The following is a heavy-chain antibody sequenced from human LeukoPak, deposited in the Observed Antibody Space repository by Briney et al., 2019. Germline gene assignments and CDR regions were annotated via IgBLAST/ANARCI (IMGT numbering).Heavy chain of an antibody. V-gene: IGHV1-2*02. Sequence: ASVKVSCKASGYTFTCYYMHWVRQAPGQGLEWMGWINPNSGGTNYAQKFQGRVTMTRDTSISTAYMELNRLRSDDTAVYYCARDLLSGSNCFDPWGQGTLVTVSS. J-gene: IGHJ5*02. CDR2: INPNSGGT. CDR1: GYTFTCYY. D-gene: IGHD1-26*01. CDR3: ARDLLSGSNCFDP.